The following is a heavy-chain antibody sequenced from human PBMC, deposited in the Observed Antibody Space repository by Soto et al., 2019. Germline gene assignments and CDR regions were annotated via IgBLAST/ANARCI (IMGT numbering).Heavy chain of an antibody. CDR1: GFTFSSYS. CDR2: ISSSSSYI. D-gene: IGHD3-16*02. J-gene: IGHJ4*02. CDR3: ARDNPPLSYEFDY. V-gene: IGHV3-21*01. Sequence: GGSLRLSCAASGFTFSSYSMNWVRQAPGKGLEWVSSISSSSSYIYYADSVKGRFTISRDNAKNSLYLQMNSLRAEDIAVYYCARDNPPLSYEFDYWGQGTLVTVSS.